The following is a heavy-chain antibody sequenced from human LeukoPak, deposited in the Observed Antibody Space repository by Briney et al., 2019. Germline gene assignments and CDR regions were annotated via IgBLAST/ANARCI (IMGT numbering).Heavy chain of an antibody. V-gene: IGHV4-31*03. Sequence: SETLSLTCTASGGSIATGGYYWNWLRQRPGKDLEWISYIYYSGSTDYNPSLKSRLTISVDTSKSQFSLRLSSVTAADTAVYYCARTSYSSMGAFDIWGQGTMVTVSS. J-gene: IGHJ3*02. D-gene: IGHD6-13*01. CDR2: IYYSGST. CDR1: GGSIATGGYY. CDR3: ARTSYSSMGAFDI.